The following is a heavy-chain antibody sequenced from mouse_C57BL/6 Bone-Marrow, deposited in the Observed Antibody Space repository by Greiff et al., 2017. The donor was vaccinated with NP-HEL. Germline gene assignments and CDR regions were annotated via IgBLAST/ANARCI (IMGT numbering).Heavy chain of an antibody. Sequence: QVQLQQPGAELVKPGASVKLSCKASGYTFTSYWMHWVKQRPGQGLEWIGMIHPNSGSTNYNEKFKSKATLTVDKSSSTAYMQLSSLTSEDAAVYYCARWLLNYFDYWGQGTTLTVSS. CDR2: IHPNSGST. D-gene: IGHD2-3*01. V-gene: IGHV1-64*01. CDR3: ARWLLNYFDY. J-gene: IGHJ2*01. CDR1: GYTFTSYW.